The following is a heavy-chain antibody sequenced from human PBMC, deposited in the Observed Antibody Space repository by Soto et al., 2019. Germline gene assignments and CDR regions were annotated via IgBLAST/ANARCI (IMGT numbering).Heavy chain of an antibody. CDR1: GFIFRTYA. J-gene: IGHJ4*02. Sequence: GGSLRISCSASGFIFRTYAMHWVRQASGKGLECVCAIHITCRNTYFAHSVRKSVAIGTGVSIDHLSLQMNTVTPEDTAVYYCARGLAAAGTVDYGGQGTLVTASS. CDR3: ARGLAAAGTVDY. D-gene: IGHD6-13*01. V-gene: IGHV3-64*04. CDR2: IHITCRNT.